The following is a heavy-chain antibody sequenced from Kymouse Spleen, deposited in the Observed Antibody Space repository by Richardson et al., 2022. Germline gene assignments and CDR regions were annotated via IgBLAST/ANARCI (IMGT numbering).Heavy chain of an antibody. Sequence: QVQLVESGGGVVQPGRSLRLSCAASGFTFSSYGMHWVRQAPGKGLEWVAVIWYDGSNKYYADSVKGRFTISRDNSKNTLYLQMNSLRAEDTAVYYCARTYYDFWSGYLDAFDIWGQGTMVTVSS. CDR1: GFTFSSYG. D-gene: IGHD3-3*01. CDR3: ARTYYDFWSGYLDAFDI. J-gene: IGHJ3*02. CDR2: IWYDGSNK. V-gene: IGHV3-33*01.